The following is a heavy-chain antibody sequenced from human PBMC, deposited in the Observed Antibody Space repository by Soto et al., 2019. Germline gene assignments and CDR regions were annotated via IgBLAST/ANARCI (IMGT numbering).Heavy chain of an antibody. D-gene: IGHD3-22*01. CDR2: INHSGST. CDR1: GGSFSGYY. Sequence: SETLSLTCAVYGGSFSGYYWSWIRQPPGKGLEWIGEINHSGSTNYNPSLKSRVTISVDTSKNQFSLKLSSVTAADTAVYYCARSYDSSGSHRYYYYGLDVWGQGTTVTVSS. J-gene: IGHJ6*02. CDR3: ARSYDSSGSHRYYYYGLDV. V-gene: IGHV4-34*01.